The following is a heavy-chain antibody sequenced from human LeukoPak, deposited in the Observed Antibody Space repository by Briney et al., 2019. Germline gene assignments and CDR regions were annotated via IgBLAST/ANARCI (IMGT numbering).Heavy chain of an antibody. Sequence: GESLRLSCAASGFTSSDYWMHWVRQAPGKGLEWVANIKQDGSEKNYVASVKGRFTISRDNAKNSLYLQMNSLRAEDTALYYCARGRLAPFDCWGQGTLVTVSS. CDR3: ARGRLAPFDC. V-gene: IGHV3-7*01. CDR1: GFTSSDYW. D-gene: IGHD5-12*01. CDR2: IKQDGSEK. J-gene: IGHJ4*02.